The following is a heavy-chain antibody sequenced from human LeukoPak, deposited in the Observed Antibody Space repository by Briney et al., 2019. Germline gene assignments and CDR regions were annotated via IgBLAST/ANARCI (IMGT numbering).Heavy chain of an antibody. J-gene: IGHJ4*02. V-gene: IGHV1-2*06. CDR1: GYSFTAQY. D-gene: IGHD6-19*01. CDR2: INPNSGGT. CDR3: AREAAIAVAGPNFDY. Sequence: ASVKVSCKASGYSFTAQYMHWLRQAPGQGLEWMGRINPNSGGTNYAQKFQGRVTMTRDTSISTAYMELSRLRSDDTAVYYCAREAAIAVAGPNFDYWGQGTLVTVSS.